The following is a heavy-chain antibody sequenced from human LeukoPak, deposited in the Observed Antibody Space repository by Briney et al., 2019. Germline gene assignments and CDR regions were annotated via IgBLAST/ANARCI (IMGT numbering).Heavy chain of an antibody. D-gene: IGHD3-9*01. CDR2: IKQDGSEK. V-gene: IGHV3-7*01. CDR3: AREVVSIADLSPNHILTGYYYERDYYYYGMDV. J-gene: IGHJ6*02. CDR1: GFTFSTYW. Sequence: GGSLRLSCAASGFTFSTYWMSWVRQAPGKGLEWVANIKQDGSEKYYVDSVKGRFTISRDNAKNSLYLQMNALRPEDTAVYYCAREVVSIADLSPNHILTGYYYERDYYYYGMDVWGQGTTVTVSS.